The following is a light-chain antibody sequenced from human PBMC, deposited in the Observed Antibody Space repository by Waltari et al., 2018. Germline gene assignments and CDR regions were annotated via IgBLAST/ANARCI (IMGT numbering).Light chain of an antibody. CDR3: QQYNEWPPWT. V-gene: IGKV3-15*01. J-gene: IGKJ1*01. CDR2: ASS. Sequence: EIVMTQSPATLSVSPGERVTLSCRASQSVSYNLAWYQHKPGQAPRLLMSASSTSATGVPARFSGSGSGTDFTLTISSLQSEDFAIYYCQQYNEWPPWTFGQGTRVEIK. CDR1: QSVSYN.